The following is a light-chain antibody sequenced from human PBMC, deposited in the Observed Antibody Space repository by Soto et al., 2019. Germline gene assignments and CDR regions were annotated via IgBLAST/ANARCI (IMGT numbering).Light chain of an antibody. J-gene: IGLJ3*02. V-gene: IGLV8-61*02. CDR3: VRKRGVGIRV. CDR2: STN. Sequence: QTVVTQEPSFSVSPGGTVTLSCDLSSGSVSACYFPSWYHPTPGQAPRTLFYSTNTRSSGVPECFSGSILGSKPALTITGAQADDECDYCCVRKRGVGIRVFGGGTEVTVL. CDR1: SGSVSACYF.